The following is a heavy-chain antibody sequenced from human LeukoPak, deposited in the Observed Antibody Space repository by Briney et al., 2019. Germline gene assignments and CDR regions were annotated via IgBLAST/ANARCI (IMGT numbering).Heavy chain of an antibody. CDR2: INPNSGGT. CDR3: ARAEAIDY. CDR1: GYIFTAYY. D-gene: IGHD5-12*01. Sequence: ASVKVSCKASGYIFTAYYMHWVRQAPGQGLEWMGWINPNSGGTKYAQKFQGRVTMTRGTSISAAYMELSSLRSDDTAVYYCARAEAIDYWGQGTLVTVSS. V-gene: IGHV1-2*02. J-gene: IGHJ4*02.